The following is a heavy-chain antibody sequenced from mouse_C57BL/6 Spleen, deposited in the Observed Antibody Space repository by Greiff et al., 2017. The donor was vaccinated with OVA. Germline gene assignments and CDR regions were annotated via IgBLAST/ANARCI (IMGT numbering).Heavy chain of an antibody. CDR2: INHNNGGT. V-gene: IGHV1-26*01. CDR1: GYTFTDYY. Sequence: EVQLQQSGPELVKPGASVKITCKASGYTFTDYYMNWVKQSHGKSLEWIGDINHNNGGTSYNQKFKGKATLTVDKSSSTAYMELRSLTSEDSAVYYCARSEDYDAYSIDYWGQRTSVTVSS. CDR3: ARSEDYDAYSIDY. D-gene: IGHD2-4*01. J-gene: IGHJ4*01.